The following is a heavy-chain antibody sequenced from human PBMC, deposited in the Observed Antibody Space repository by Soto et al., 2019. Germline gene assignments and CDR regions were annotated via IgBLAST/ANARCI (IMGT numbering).Heavy chain of an antibody. V-gene: IGHV3-23*01. CDR1: GFTFSSYA. CDR3: AKDSSGYPGGYFDY. J-gene: IGHJ4*02. CDR2: MSGSGGST. D-gene: IGHD3-22*01. Sequence: EVQLLESGGGLVQPGGSLRLSCAASGFTFSSYAMSWVRQAPGKGLEWVSAMSGSGGSTYYADAVKGRFTISRDNSKNTLYLQMNSLRAEDTAVYYCAKDSSGYPGGYFDYWGQGTLVTVSS.